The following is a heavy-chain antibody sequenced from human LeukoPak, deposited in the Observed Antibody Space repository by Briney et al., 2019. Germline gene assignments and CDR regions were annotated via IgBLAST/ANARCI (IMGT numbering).Heavy chain of an antibody. Sequence: GASVKVSCKASGGTFSSYAISWVRQAPGQGLEWMGGIIPIFGTANYAQKFQGRVTITADESTSTAYMELSSLRSEDTAVYYCATEGNDAFDIWGQGTMVAVSS. V-gene: IGHV1-69*13. D-gene: IGHD3-10*01. CDR1: GGTFSSYA. J-gene: IGHJ3*02. CDR2: IIPIFGTA. CDR3: ATEGNDAFDI.